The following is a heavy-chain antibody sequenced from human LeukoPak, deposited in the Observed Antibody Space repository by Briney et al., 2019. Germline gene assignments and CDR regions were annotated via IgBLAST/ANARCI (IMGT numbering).Heavy chain of an antibody. CDR2: ISSSSSYI. J-gene: IGHJ4*02. CDR1: GFTFSSYS. V-gene: IGHV3-21*01. CDR3: ARDPGGWIQLWPSSYYFDY. D-gene: IGHD5-18*01. Sequence: GGSLRLSCAASGFTFSSYSMNWVRQAPGKGLEWVSSISSSSSYIYYADSVKGRFTISRDNAKNSLYLQMNSLRAEDTAVYYCARDPGGWIQLWPSSYYFDYWGQGTLVTVSS.